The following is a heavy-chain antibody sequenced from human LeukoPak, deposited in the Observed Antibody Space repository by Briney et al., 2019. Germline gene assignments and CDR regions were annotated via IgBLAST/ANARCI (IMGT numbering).Heavy chain of an antibody. Sequence: GGSLRLSCAASGFTFSSHGMHWVRQAPGKGRAWVTFIRSDGSSNYYGDSVKGRFTLSRDNFKNTLSLQMNSLRAEDTAVYYCVRDRNWGFDYWGQGTLVTVSS. CDR1: GFTFSSHG. D-gene: IGHD7-27*01. J-gene: IGHJ4*02. V-gene: IGHV3-30*02. CDR3: VRDRNWGFDY. CDR2: IRSDGSSN.